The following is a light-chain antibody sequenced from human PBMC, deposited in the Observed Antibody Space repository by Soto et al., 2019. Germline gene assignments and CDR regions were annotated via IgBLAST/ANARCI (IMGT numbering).Light chain of an antibody. Sequence: QPVLTQPASVSGSPGQSITISCTGTSSDVGSYNLVSWYQQHPGKAPKLMIYEGSKWPSGVSNRFSGSKSGNTASLTISGLQAEDEADYYCCSYAGSSTPYVFGTGTKLTVL. CDR3: CSYAGSSTPYV. V-gene: IGLV2-23*01. CDR1: SSDVGSYNL. J-gene: IGLJ1*01. CDR2: EGS.